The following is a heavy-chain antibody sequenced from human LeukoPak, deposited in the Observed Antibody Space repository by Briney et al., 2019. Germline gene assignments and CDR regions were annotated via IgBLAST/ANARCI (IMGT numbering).Heavy chain of an antibody. CDR1: GLTFSSYS. J-gene: IGHJ4*02. CDR3: AREMSSSSGFDY. CDR2: ISSSSSYI. D-gene: IGHD6-6*01. V-gene: IGHV3-21*01. Sequence: PGGSLRLSCAASGLTFSSYSMNWVRQAPGKGLEWVSSISSSSSYIYYADSVKGRFTISRDNAKNSLYLQMNSLRAEDTAVYYCAREMSSSSGFDYWGQGTLVTVSS.